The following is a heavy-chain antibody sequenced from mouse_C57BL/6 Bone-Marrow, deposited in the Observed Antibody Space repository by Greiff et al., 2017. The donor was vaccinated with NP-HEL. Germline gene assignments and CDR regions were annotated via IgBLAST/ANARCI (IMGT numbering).Heavy chain of an antibody. D-gene: IGHD2-1*01. CDR1: GYTFTSYW. J-gene: IGHJ4*01. CDR3: ARYCGNYGDY. Sequence: QVQLQQPGAELVKPGASVKLSCKASGYTFTSYWLHWVKQRPGHGLEWIGMIHPTSGSTNYNEKFKSKATLTVDKSSSTAYMQLSSLTSDDAAVYYCARYCGNYGDYWGQGTSVTVSS. V-gene: IGHV1-64*01. CDR2: IHPTSGST.